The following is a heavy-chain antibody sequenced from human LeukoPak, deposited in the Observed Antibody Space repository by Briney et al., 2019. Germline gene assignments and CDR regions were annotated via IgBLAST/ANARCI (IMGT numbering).Heavy chain of an antibody. D-gene: IGHD3-16*01. Sequence: GGSLRLSCAASGFTFSRFWMNWVRQAPGRGLEWVANIDQGGGRNNYVDSVKGRFTISRDNAKNSLFLEMSSLRADDTAVYFCARDVEGGTFDIWGQGTTVTVSS. CDR3: ARDVEGGTFDI. CDR2: IDQGGGRN. CDR1: GFTFSRFW. J-gene: IGHJ3*02. V-gene: IGHV3-7*05.